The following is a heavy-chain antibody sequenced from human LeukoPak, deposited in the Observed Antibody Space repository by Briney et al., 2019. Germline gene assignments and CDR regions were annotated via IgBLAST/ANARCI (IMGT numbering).Heavy chain of an antibody. V-gene: IGHV4-34*01. D-gene: IGHD2-15*01. CDR3: ARGGLLGVVVAATNPGIDY. CDR2: INHSGST. J-gene: IGHJ4*02. Sequence: XXXIRXPPXKXLEWIGEINHSGSTNYNPSLKSRVTISVDTSKNQFSLKLSSATAADTAVYYCARGGLLGVVVAATNPGIDYWGQGTLVTVSS.